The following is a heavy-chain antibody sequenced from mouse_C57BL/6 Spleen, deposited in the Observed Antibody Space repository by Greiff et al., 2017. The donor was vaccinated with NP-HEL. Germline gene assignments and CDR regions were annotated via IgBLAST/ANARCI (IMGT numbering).Heavy chain of an antibody. J-gene: IGHJ1*03. CDR3: ARECNDDGSSYKDGYFDV. Sequence: VQLQQSGAELAQPGASVKLSCKASGYTFTSYWMNWVKQRPGTGLEWIGYINPSSGYTKYNQKFKDKATFTADKSSSTAYMQLSRRTYEDSAVYYCARECNDDGSSYKDGYFDVWGTGTTVTVSP. CDR2: INPSSGYT. CDR1: GYTFTSYW. D-gene: IGHD1-1*01. V-gene: IGHV1-7*01.